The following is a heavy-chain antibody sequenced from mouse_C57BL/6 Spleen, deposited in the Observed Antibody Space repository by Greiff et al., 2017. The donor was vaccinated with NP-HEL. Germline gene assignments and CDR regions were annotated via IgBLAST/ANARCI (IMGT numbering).Heavy chain of an antibody. V-gene: IGHV1-22*01. J-gene: IGHJ2*01. Sequence: VQLKESGPELVKPGASVKMSCKASGYTFTDYNMHWVKQSHGKSLEWIGYINPNNGGTSYNQKFKGKATLTVNKSSSTAYMELRSLTSEDSAVYYCARDWDLYFDYWGQGTTLTVSS. CDR2: INPNNGGT. D-gene: IGHD4-1*01. CDR1: GYTFTDYN. CDR3: ARDWDLYFDY.